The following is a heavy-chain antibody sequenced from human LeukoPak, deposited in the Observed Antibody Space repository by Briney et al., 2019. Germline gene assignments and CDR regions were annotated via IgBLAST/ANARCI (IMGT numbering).Heavy chain of an antibody. CDR1: GGSISSSSSY. D-gene: IGHD3-22*01. CDR3: ARYEGSAYGIDV. Sequence: RASETLSLTCTVSGGSISSSSSYWVWIRQPPGMGLEWIGSIYYSGSTYSNPSLKSRVTISVDTSKNQFSLKVSSVAAADTAVYYCARYEGSAYGIDVWGRGTLVTVSS. V-gene: IGHV4-39*01. J-gene: IGHJ2*01. CDR2: IYYSGST.